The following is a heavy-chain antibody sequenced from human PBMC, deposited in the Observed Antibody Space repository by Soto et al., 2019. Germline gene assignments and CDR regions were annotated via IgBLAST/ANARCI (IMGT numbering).Heavy chain of an antibody. J-gene: IGHJ4*02. CDR1: GGTFSSYA. CDR2: IIPILGKA. V-gene: IGHV1-69*05. Sequence: SVKVSCKASGGTFSSYAISWVRQAPGQGLEWMGGIIPILGKANYAQKCQDRVTMTTDTAATTAYVELRSLTSDDSAMYFCARDTSHYFDLWGQGILVTVSS. D-gene: IGHD2-2*01. CDR3: ARDTSHYFDL.